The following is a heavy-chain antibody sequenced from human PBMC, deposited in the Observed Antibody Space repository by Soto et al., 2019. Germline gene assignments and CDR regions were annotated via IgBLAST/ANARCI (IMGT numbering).Heavy chain of an antibody. CDR1: GYSFTSYW. J-gene: IGHJ4*02. D-gene: IGHD6-19*01. CDR2: IDPSDSYT. Sequence: AGEFLKISCKGSGYSFTSYWISWVRQMPGKGLEWMGRIDPSDSYTNYSPSFQGHVTISADKSISTAYLQWSSLKASDTAMYYCARHRSGWSDYWGQGTLVTVSS. V-gene: IGHV5-10-1*01. CDR3: ARHRSGWSDY.